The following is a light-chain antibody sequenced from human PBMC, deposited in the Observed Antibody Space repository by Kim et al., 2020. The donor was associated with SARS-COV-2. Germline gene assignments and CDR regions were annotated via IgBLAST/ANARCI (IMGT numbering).Light chain of an antibody. CDR1: QSVSHY. J-gene: IGKJ2*01. V-gene: IGKV3-11*01. CDR2: DAS. CDR3: QQRGSWPLT. Sequence: SLSQGERASLSCRASQSVSHYLAWYQQKPGQAPRLLIYDASNRATGVPARFSGSGSGTDFTLTISSLEPEDFAVYYCQQRGSWPLTFGGGTKLEI.